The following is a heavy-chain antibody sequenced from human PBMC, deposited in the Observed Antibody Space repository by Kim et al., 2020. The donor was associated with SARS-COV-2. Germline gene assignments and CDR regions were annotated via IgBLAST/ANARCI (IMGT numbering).Heavy chain of an antibody. V-gene: IGHV3-23*01. Sequence: DAVKGRFTISGDNSKNTLYLQMNSVRAEDKAVYYCAKDPFYDFWSGYYFDYWGQGTLVTVSS. CDR3: AKDPFYDFWSGYYFDY. J-gene: IGHJ4*02. D-gene: IGHD3-3*01.